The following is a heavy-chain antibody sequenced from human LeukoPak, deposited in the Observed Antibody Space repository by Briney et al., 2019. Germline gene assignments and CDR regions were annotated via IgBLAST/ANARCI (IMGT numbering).Heavy chain of an antibody. D-gene: IGHD2/OR15-2a*01. Sequence: ASVKISCMASGYXFTGYYIHWVRQAPGQGLEWMGWINPNNDNTNYSQKFQGRVTMTRDASISTAYMELSSLRSDDTAVYFCAKALNRGFDSWGQGTLVTVSS. CDR3: AKALNRGFDS. CDR1: GYXFTGYY. CDR2: INPNNDNT. J-gene: IGHJ4*02. V-gene: IGHV1-2*02.